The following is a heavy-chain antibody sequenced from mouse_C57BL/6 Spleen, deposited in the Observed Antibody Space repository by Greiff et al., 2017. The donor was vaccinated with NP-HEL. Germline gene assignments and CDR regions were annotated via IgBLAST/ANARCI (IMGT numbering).Heavy chain of an antibody. CDR2: IYPGSGST. Sequence: PGASVKMSCKASGYTFTSYWITWVKQRPGQGLEWIGDIYPGSGSTNYNEKFKSKATLTVDTSSSTAYMQLSSLTSEDSAVYYCARSTTVVALYYYAMDYWGQGTSVTVSS. CDR1: GYTFTSYW. J-gene: IGHJ4*01. CDR3: ARSTTVVALYYYAMDY. V-gene: IGHV1-55*01. D-gene: IGHD1-1*01.